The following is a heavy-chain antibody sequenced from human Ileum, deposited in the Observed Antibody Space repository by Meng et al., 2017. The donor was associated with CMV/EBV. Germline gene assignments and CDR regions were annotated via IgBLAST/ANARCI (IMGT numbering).Heavy chain of an antibody. CDR3: AVSAARGVRVYH. V-gene: IGHV4-4*07. D-gene: IGHD6-25*01. CDR2: IDNTGYT. Sequence: LQEAKTRLTPPPVTVSITCSTSASYRTSWVGNWTRQRLGKTLWWIAHIDNTGYTQNNQSLISMVTITLDRSKNQLPLNLTSVDTADKYVYYCAVSAARGVRVYHWGQGTLVTVSS. J-gene: IGHJ5*02. CDR1: ASYRTSWV.